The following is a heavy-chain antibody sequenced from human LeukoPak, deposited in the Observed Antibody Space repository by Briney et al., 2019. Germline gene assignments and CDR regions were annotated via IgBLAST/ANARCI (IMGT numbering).Heavy chain of an antibody. J-gene: IGHJ4*02. CDR3: ARGSGRYSSGWYGY. Sequence: SETLSLTCAVYGGSFSGYYWSWIRQPPGKGLEWIGEINHSGSTNYNPSLKSRVTISVDTSKNQFSLKLSSVTAADTAVYYCARGSGRYSSGWYGYWGQGTLVTVSS. D-gene: IGHD6-19*01. CDR2: INHSGST. CDR1: GGSFSGYY. V-gene: IGHV4-34*01.